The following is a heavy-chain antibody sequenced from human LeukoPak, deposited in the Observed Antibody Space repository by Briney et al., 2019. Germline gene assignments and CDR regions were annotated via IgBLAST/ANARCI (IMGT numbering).Heavy chain of an antibody. V-gene: IGHV3-74*01. J-gene: IGHJ4*02. Sequence: PGGSLRLSCAASGFTFSTYWMHWVRQAPGKGLVWVSRINGDASSISYADSVKGRFTISRDNAKDTLILQMNSLRAGDTAVYYCARDVGDSFDYCGQGALVTVSS. D-gene: IGHD1-26*01. CDR2: INGDASSI. CDR3: ARDVGDSFDY. CDR1: GFTFSTYW.